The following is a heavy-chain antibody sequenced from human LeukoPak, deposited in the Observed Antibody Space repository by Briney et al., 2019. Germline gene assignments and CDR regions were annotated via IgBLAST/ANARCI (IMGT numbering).Heavy chain of an antibody. J-gene: IGHJ3*02. D-gene: IGHD3-16*01. CDR1: GFTFSSFA. Sequence: PERSLRLSCTASGFTFSSFAMHWVRQAPGKGLEWVAVISYDGSNKYFADSVRGRFTISRDNAKNTLYLQMNSLRTEDTAVYYCARELPRPGGQTDASDIWGQGTMVTVS. CDR3: ARELPRPGGQTDASDI. V-gene: IGHV3-30-3*01. CDR2: ISYDGSNK.